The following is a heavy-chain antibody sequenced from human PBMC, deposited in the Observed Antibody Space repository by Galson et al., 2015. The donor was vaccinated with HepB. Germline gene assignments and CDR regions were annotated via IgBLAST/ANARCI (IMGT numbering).Heavy chain of an antibody. D-gene: IGHD1-1*01. CDR3: ARDNFRLLDLYSYYGMDV. CDR1: GFTFSSYG. CDR2: IWDDGSNK. Sequence: SLRLSCAASGFTFSSYGMHWVRQAPGKGLEWVAVIWDDGSNKYYADSVKGRFTISRDNAKKTLYLQMNSLRAEDTAVYYCARDNFRLLDLYSYYGMDVWCQGTTVTVSS. J-gene: IGHJ6*02. V-gene: IGHV3-33*08.